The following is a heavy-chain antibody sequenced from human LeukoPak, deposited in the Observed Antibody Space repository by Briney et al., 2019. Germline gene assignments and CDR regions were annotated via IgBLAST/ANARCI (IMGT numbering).Heavy chain of an antibody. Sequence: PGGSLRLSCAASGFIFINAWMTWVRQAPGKGLEWVGRIKSKTDGGTTDYAAPVKGRFTISRDDSKNTLYLQMNSLKTEDTAVYYCAKGAARPGLTDYWGQGALVTVSA. CDR1: GFIFINAW. CDR3: AKGAARPGLTDY. V-gene: IGHV3-15*01. J-gene: IGHJ4*02. CDR2: IKSKTDGGTT. D-gene: IGHD6-6*01.